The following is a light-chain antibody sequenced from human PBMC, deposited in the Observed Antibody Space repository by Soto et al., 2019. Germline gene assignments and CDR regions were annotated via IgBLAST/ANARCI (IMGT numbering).Light chain of an antibody. Sequence: QSALTQPPSASGSPRQSVTISCTGTSSDVGGYNYVSWYQQHPGKAPKLMIYEVSKRPSGVPDRFSGSKSVNTASLTVSGLQAEDEADYYCRSYAGSNNVVFGGGTKLTVL. CDR3: RSYAGSNNVV. V-gene: IGLV2-8*01. CDR1: SSDVGGYNY. J-gene: IGLJ2*01. CDR2: EVS.